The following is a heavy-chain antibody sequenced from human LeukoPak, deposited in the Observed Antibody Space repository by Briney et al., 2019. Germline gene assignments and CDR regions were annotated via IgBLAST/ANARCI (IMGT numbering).Heavy chain of an antibody. CDR2: IKQDGSEK. CDR1: GFTFSSYW. J-gene: IGHJ6*03. V-gene: IGHV3-7*01. Sequence: GGSLRLSCAASGFTFSSYWMSWVRQAPGKGLEWVANIKQDGSEKYYVDSVKGRFTISRDNAKNSLYLQMNSLRAEDTAVYYCARLPAATLYYYYYYYMDVWGKGTTVTVSS. CDR3: ARLPAATLYYYYYYYMDV. D-gene: IGHD2-2*01.